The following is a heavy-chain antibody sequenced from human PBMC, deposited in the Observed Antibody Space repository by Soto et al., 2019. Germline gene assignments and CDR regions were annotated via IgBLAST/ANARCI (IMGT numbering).Heavy chain of an antibody. CDR2: IYYSGST. Sequence: SETLSLTCTVSGGSISHYYGSWIRQPPGKGLEWIGYIYYSGSTNYNPSLKSRVTISVDTSKNQFSLKLNSVTAADTAVYFCARIGGHVIDPFDNWGQGTLVTGSS. CDR1: GGSISHYY. J-gene: IGHJ4*02. V-gene: IGHV4-59*12. D-gene: IGHD3-16*01. CDR3: ARIGGHVIDPFDN.